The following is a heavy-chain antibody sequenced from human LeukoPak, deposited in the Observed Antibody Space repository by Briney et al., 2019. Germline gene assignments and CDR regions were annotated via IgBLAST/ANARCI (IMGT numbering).Heavy chain of an antibody. V-gene: IGHV3-64*01. J-gene: IGHJ3*02. D-gene: IGHD3-10*01. CDR1: GFTFSSYA. CDR2: ISSNGGST. CDR3: ARELTYYYAFDI. Sequence: PGGSLRLSCAASGFTFSSYAMHWVRQAPGKGLGYVSAISSNGGSTYYANSVEGRFTISRDNSKNTLYLQMGSLRAEDMAVYYCARELTYYYAFDIWGQGTMVTVSS.